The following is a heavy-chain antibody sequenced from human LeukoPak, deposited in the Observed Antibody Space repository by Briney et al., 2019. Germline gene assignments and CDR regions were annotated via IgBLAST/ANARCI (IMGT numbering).Heavy chain of an antibody. CDR1: GFTFSTYG. J-gene: IGHJ6*03. CDR2: ISYEGSIK. Sequence: GGSLRLSCAASGFTFSTYGMHWVRQAPGKGLEWVTFISYEGSIKRYADSVKGRFTISRDNSKNTLYLQMHSLRAEDTAVYYCARAGGVSNYYYMDVWGKGTTVTVSS. CDR3: ARAGGVSNYYYMDV. V-gene: IGHV3-30*03. D-gene: IGHD2-8*01.